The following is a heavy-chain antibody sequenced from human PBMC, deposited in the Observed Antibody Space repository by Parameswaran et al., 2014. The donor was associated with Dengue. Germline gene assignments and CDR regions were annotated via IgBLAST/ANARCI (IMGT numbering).Heavy chain of an antibody. V-gene: IGHV4-59*01. Sequence: WIRQPPGKGLEWIGYIYYSGNTNYNPSLKSRVTMSLDTSKSQFSLKLSSVTAADTAVYYCVRYYYDKYGSYWDAFDYWGQGTLVTVSS. D-gene: IGHD3-22*01. CDR2: IYYSGNT. J-gene: IGHJ4*02. CDR3: VRYYYDKYGSYWDAFDY.